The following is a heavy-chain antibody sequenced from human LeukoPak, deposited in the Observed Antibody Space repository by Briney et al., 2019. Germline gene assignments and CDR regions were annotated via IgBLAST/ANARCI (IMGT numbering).Heavy chain of an antibody. Sequence: ASVKVSCKASGYTFTGYGITWVRQAPGQGLEWMGWISAYNGNTNYAQKVQGRVTMTTDTSTSTAYMEVRSLRSDDTAVYYCARNSLGSYSSPDNWGQGALVTVSS. CDR2: ISAYNGNT. D-gene: IGHD1-26*01. CDR1: GYTFTGYG. CDR3: ARNSLGSYSSPDN. V-gene: IGHV1-18*01. J-gene: IGHJ4*02.